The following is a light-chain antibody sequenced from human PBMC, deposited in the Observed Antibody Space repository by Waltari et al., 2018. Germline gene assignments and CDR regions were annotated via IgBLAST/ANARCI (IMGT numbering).Light chain of an antibody. V-gene: IGLV7-43*01. CDR3: LLYYGGAQLWV. CDR1: TGAVTSGYY. J-gene: IGLJ3*02. Sequence: QTVVTQEPSLTVSPGGTVTLTCASSTGAVTSGYYPNWFQQKPGQAPRALIYDTNNKHSSTAARFSGSLLGGKAGLTLSGVQPEDEAEYYCLLYYGGAQLWVFGGGTKLTVL. CDR2: DTN.